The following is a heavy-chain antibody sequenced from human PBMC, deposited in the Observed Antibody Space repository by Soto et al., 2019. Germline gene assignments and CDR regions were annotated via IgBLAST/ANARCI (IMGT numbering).Heavy chain of an antibody. D-gene: IGHD6-19*01. V-gene: IGHV3-48*01. CDR1: GFTFSSYS. CDR2: ISSSSSTI. Sequence: GSLRLSCAASGFTFSSYSMNWVRQAPGKGLEWVSYISSSSSTIYYADSVKGRFTISRDNAKNSLYLQMNSLRAEDTAVYYCARVQYLGIAVAGHDAFDIWGQGTMVTVSS. J-gene: IGHJ3*02. CDR3: ARVQYLGIAVAGHDAFDI.